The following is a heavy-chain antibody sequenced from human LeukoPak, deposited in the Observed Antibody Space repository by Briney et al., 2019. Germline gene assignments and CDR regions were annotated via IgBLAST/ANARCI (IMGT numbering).Heavy chain of an antibody. Sequence: SETLSLTCTVSGGSISSSSYYWGWIRQPPGKGLEWIGSIYYSGSTYYNPSLKSRVTISVDTSKNQFSLKLSSVTAADTAVYYCARDRISIAARWYYFDYWGQGTLVTVSS. J-gene: IGHJ4*02. V-gene: IGHV4-39*07. CDR1: GGSISSSSYY. CDR3: ARDRISIAARWYYFDY. D-gene: IGHD6-6*01. CDR2: IYYSGST.